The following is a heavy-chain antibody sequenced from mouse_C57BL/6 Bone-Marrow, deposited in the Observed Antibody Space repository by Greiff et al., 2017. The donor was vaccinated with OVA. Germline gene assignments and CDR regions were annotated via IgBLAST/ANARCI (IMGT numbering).Heavy chain of an antibody. D-gene: IGHD2-5*01. Sequence: VQLQQSGAELARPGASVKLSCKASGYTFPSYGISWVKQRTGQGLEWIGEIYPRSGNTYYNEKFKGKATLTADKSSSTAYMELRSLTSEDSAVYFCARDSNYLYYFDYWGQGTTLTVSS. CDR2: IYPRSGNT. CDR1: GYTFPSYG. CDR3: ARDSNYLYYFDY. J-gene: IGHJ2*01. V-gene: IGHV1-81*01.